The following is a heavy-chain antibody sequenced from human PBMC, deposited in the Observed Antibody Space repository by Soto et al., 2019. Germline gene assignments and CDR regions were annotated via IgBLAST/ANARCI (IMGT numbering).Heavy chain of an antibody. CDR2: IYYRGST. CDR3: ARDLRFQGHDYADYLGYGLDV. V-gene: IGHV4-59*01. CDR1: CGSISPYY. D-gene: IGHD4-17*01. J-gene: IGHJ6*02. Sequence: PSETLSLTCTVSCGSISPYYWSWIRQSPGKGLEWLGYIYYRGSTDYNPSLKSRVTISVDTSKNQFSLNLSSVTAADTAVYYCARDLRFQGHDYADYLGYGLDVWGQGTAVTVSS.